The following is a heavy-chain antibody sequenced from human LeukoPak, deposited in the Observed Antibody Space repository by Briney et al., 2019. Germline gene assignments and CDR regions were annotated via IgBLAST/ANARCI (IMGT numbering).Heavy chain of an antibody. CDR3: ASGPNYGGYDY. J-gene: IGHJ4*02. Sequence: SVKVSCKASGGTFSSYAISWVRQAPGQGLGWMGGIIPIFGTANYAQKFQGRVTITADESTSTAYLELSSLRSEDTAVYYCASGPNYGGYDYWGQGTLVTVSS. CDR1: GGTFSSYA. D-gene: IGHD1-26*01. CDR2: IIPIFGTA. V-gene: IGHV1-69*13.